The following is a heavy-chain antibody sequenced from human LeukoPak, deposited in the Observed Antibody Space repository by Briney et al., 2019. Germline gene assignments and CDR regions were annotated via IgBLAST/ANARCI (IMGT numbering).Heavy chain of an antibody. CDR3: AKVDSGGRWLQLYYFDY. CDR2: ISGSGGST. Sequence: PGGSLRLSCAASGFTFSSYAMSWVRQAPGKGLEWVSAISGSGGSTYYADSVKGRFTISRDNSKNTLYLQMNSLRAEDTAVYYCAKVDSGGRWLQLYYFDYWGQGTLVTVSS. V-gene: IGHV3-23*01. J-gene: IGHJ4*02. D-gene: IGHD5-24*01. CDR1: GFTFSSYA.